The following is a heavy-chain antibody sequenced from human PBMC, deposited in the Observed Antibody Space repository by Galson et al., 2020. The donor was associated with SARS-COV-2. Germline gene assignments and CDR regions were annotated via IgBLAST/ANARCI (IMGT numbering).Heavy chain of an antibody. D-gene: IGHD2-2*01. V-gene: IGHV1-46*01. CDR3: ARDPASISSTSRPPLGYWFDP. Sequence: ASVKVSCKASGYTFTSYYMHWVRQAPGQGLEWMGIINPSGGSTSYAQKFQGRVTMTRDTSTSTVYMELSSLRSEDTAVYYCARDPASISSTSRPPLGYWFDPWGQGTLVTVSS. J-gene: IGHJ5*02. CDR2: INPSGGST. CDR1: GYTFTSYY.